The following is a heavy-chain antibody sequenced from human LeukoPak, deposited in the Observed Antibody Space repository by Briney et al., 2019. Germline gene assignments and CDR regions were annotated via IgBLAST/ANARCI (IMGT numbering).Heavy chain of an antibody. CDR3: ARDGPPYCGGDCPMGY. J-gene: IGHJ4*02. CDR2: ISGSGGST. V-gene: IGHV3-23*01. CDR1: GFTFSSYA. Sequence: TGGSLRLSCAASGFTFSSYAMSWVRQAPGKGLEWVSAISGSGGSTYYADSVKGRFTISRDNSKNSLYLQMNSLRAEDTAVYYCARDGPPYCGGDCPMGYWGQGTLVTVSS. D-gene: IGHD2-21*01.